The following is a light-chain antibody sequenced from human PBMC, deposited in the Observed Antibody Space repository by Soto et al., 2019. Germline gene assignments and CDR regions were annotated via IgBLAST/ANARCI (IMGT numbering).Light chain of an antibody. V-gene: IGKV3-11*01. Sequence: EIVLTQSPATLSLSPGERATLSCRASPSVTNYLAWYQQKPGQAPRLLIYDVSNRAAGIPARFSGSGSGTDFTLTISSLEPEDFAVYYCQQRSNWPRTFGQGTKVEIK. J-gene: IGKJ1*01. CDR1: PSVTNY. CDR2: DVS. CDR3: QQRSNWPRT.